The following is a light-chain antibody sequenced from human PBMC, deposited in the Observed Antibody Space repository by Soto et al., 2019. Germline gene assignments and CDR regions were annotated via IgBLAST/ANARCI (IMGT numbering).Light chain of an antibody. J-gene: IGKJ1*01. CDR1: QSSSSS. Sequence: EIVLTQSPATLALSPGARASLSCTASQSSSSSLAWYQQKPGQAPRLLIYDASSRATGFPARFSGSGSGTDLPLTIDSLEPEDFAVYYCQQRSEWPRTFGQGNKVEI. V-gene: IGKV3-11*01. CDR3: QQRSEWPRT. CDR2: DAS.